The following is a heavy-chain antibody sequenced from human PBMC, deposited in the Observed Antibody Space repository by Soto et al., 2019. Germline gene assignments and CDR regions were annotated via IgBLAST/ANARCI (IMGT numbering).Heavy chain of an antibody. D-gene: IGHD2-15*01. CDR1: GFNVRSSQ. V-gene: IGHV3-53*01. CDR2: ISIGGTT. Sequence: ELQLVESGGGLIQPGGSLTLSCAASGFNVRSSQMTWVRQAPGKGLEWVSVISIGGTTHYAVSVKGRFTISRDNSKNTVYLQMNSLRAEDTAVYYCAREEGYCNGGPCYRGAFDIWGQGTRVTVSS. CDR3: AREEGYCNGGPCYRGAFDI. J-gene: IGHJ3*02.